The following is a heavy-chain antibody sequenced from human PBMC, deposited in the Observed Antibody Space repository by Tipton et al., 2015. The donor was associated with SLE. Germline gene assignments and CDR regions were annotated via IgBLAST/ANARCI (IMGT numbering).Heavy chain of an antibody. CDR3: ASMIVVIPVEARRDGMDV. D-gene: IGHD2-2*01. J-gene: IGHJ6*02. V-gene: IGHV4-61*10. Sequence: TLSLTCTVSGGSISSGSYYWSWIRQPAGKGLEWIGEIYHSGSTDYTPSLKSRVTISVDTSKNQFSLKLSSVTAADTAVYYCASMIVVIPVEARRDGMDVWGQGTTVTVSS. CDR2: IYHSGST. CDR1: GGSISSGSYY.